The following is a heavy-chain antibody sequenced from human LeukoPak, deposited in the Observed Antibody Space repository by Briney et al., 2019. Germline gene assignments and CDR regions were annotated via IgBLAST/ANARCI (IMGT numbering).Heavy chain of an antibody. CDR1: GFTFSSYA. CDR2: ISGSGGST. CDR3: AKDGRYCSGGSCYSDY. Sequence: PGGSLRLSCAASGFTFSSYAMSWVRQAPGKGLEWVSAISGSGGSTYYADSVKGRFTISRDNSKNTLYLQMNSLRAEDTAVYYCAKDGRYCSGGSCYSDYWGQGTLVTVSS. V-gene: IGHV3-23*01. J-gene: IGHJ4*02. D-gene: IGHD2-15*01.